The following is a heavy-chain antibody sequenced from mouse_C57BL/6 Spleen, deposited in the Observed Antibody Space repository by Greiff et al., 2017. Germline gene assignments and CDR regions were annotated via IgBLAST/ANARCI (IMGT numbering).Heavy chain of an antibody. CDR3: TRFWAGAMDY. V-gene: IGHV1-15*01. CDR2: IDPETGGT. Sequence: VQLQESGAELVRPGASVTLSCKASGYTFTDYEMHWVKQTPVHGLEWIGAIDPETGGTAYNQKFKGKAILTADKSSSTAYMELRSLTSEDSAVYYCTRFWAGAMDYWGQGPSVTVAS. CDR1: GYTFTDYE. D-gene: IGHD4-1*01. J-gene: IGHJ4*01.